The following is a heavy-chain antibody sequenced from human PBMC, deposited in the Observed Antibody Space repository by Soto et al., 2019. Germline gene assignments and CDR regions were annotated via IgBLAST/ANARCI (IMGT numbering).Heavy chain of an antibody. Sequence: ASVKVSCKASGGTFSSYTISWVRQAPGQGLEWMGRIIPILGIANYAQRFQGRVTITADKSTSTAYMELSSLRSEDTAVYYCAICLEGYSRGGRKMETWFDPWGQGTLVTVSS. J-gene: IGHJ5*02. CDR2: IIPILGIA. CDR1: GGTFSSYT. CDR3: AICLEGYSRGGRKMETWFDP. V-gene: IGHV1-69*02. D-gene: IGHD6-19*01.